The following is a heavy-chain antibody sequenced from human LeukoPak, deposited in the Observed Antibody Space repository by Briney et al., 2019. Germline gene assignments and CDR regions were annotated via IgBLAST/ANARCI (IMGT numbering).Heavy chain of an antibody. J-gene: IGHJ4*02. CDR3: AKDGGLWVSAHWGDS. CDR1: GFTFSSYS. Sequence: GALRLSCAASGFTFSSYSMNWVRQAPGKGLEWVSSISSSSSYINYADSVKGRFTISRDNAKNSLYLQMNSLRAEDTAVYYCAKDGGLWVSAHWGDSWGRGTLVTVSS. D-gene: IGHD7-27*01. V-gene: IGHV3-21*04. CDR2: ISSSSSYI.